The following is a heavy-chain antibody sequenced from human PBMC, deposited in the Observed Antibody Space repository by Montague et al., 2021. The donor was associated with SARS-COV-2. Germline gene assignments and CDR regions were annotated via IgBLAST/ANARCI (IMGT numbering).Heavy chain of an antibody. Sequence: SETLSLTCSVSGDSIRSATYYWAWIRQPPGRGLEWIGNIYYSGSTMYNPSLKSRVTMSVDTYKKQFSLRLSSVTAADTAVYFCAKGSHIYETRGLRTGWFDPWGQGTLVTVSS. CDR2: IYYSGST. V-gene: IGHV4-39*01. CDR1: GDSIRSATYY. D-gene: IGHD7-27*01. J-gene: IGHJ5*02. CDR3: AKGSHIYETRGLRTGWFDP.